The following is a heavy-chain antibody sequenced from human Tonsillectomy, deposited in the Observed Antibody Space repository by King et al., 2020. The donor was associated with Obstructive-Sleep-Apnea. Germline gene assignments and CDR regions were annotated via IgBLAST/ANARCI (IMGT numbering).Heavy chain of an antibody. V-gene: IGHV3-64*01. J-gene: IGHJ4*02. CDR1: GFTFSIYD. D-gene: IGHD6-13*01. CDR2: IRRNGSST. Sequence: VQLVESGGGLVQPGGSLRLSCASSGFTFSIYDMHWFRQAPGKGLEYVSAIRRNGSSTYYSNSVKGRFTISGDNFKSTLYLKMGSLRAEDSAVYYCARDGYTSSSEYWGQGTLVTVSS. CDR3: ARDGYTSSSEY.